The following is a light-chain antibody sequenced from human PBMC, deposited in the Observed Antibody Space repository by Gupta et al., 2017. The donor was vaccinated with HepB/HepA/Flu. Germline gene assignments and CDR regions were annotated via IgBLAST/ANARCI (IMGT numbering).Light chain of an antibody. V-gene: IGLV1-44*01. J-gene: IGLJ3*02. CDR1: RSNIGSNY. CDR3: AAWDDSLNGWV. Sequence: QSVLTQPPSASGTPGQGVTISCSGSRSNIGSNYVYWYQQFPGTAPKFLIYCNNQRPSGVPDRFSGSKSGTSASLAISGLQSEDEADYYCAAWDDSLNGWVFGGGTKLTVL. CDR2: CNN.